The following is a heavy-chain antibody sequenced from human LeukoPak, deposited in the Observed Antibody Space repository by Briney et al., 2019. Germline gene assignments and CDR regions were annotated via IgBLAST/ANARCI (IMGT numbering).Heavy chain of an antibody. V-gene: IGHV3-48*03. D-gene: IGHD6-19*01. CDR1: GGTFSSYE. CDR2: ISSSGSTM. J-gene: IGHJ4*02. Sequence: GGSLRLSCAVSGGTFSSYEMNWVRQAPGKGLEWVSYISSSGSTMYLADSVKGRFTISRDSAKNSLYLQMNSLRAEDTAVYYCARGWYNSGYYCDYWGQGTLVTVSS. CDR3: ARGWYNSGYYCDY.